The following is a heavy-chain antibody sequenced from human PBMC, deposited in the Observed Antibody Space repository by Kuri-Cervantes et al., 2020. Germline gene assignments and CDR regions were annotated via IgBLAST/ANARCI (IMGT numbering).Heavy chain of an antibody. D-gene: IGHD3-22*01. CDR1: GGSFSGYY. V-gene: IGHV4-34*01. CDR3: ARGNSLPNYYDTTSYYRTDFDV. J-gene: IGHJ4*02. Sequence: GSLRLSCAVYGGSFSGYYWTWIRQPPGKGLEWIGEVSHSGTTNYTPSLKSRVSISIDTSKNQFSLKLSSVTAADTAFYYCARGNSLPNYYDTTSYYRTDFDVWGQGPLVTVSS. CDR2: VSHSGTT.